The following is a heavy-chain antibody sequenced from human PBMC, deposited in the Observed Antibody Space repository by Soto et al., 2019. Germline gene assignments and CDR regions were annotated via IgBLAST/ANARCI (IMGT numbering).Heavy chain of an antibody. D-gene: IGHD6-6*01. CDR3: ARRIAARLLYYFDY. CDR2: INHTGSI. Sequence: SETLSLTCAVYGGSFSGYYWSWVRQPPGKGLEWIGEINHTGSIKYSPSLKSRVTISVDTSNNRFSLKLSSVTAAGTAVYYCARRIAARLLYYFDYWGQGTLVTVSS. CDR1: GGSFSGYY. V-gene: IGHV4-34*01. J-gene: IGHJ4*02.